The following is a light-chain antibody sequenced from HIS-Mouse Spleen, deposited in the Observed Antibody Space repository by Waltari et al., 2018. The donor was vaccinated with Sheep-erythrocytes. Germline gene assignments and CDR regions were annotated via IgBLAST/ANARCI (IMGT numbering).Light chain of an antibody. V-gene: IGLV1-36*01. CDR1: SSNIGNNA. CDR2: SDD. J-gene: IGLJ3*02. Sequence: QSVLTQPPSVSEAPRQRVTISCSGSSSNIGNNAVNWYQQLPGKAPKLLIYSDDLLPTGVSDRCSGSKSGTSASLAISGLQSEDEADYYCAAWDDSLNGPVFGGGTKLTVL. CDR3: AAWDDSLNGPV.